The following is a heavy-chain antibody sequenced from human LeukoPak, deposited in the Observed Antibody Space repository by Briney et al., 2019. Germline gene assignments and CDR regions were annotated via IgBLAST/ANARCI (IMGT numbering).Heavy chain of an antibody. V-gene: IGHV1-2*02. CDR2: INPDSGAA. CDR1: GGTFSSYA. CDR3: SRALGREGYTARAFDL. Sequence: ASVKVSCKASGGTFSSYAISWVRQDPGQGLEWMGWINPDSGAANYAQRFRDRVTMTRDTSISTAHMELSRLTSDDTAVYYCSRALGREGYTARAFDLWGQGTVVTVSS. D-gene: IGHD5-24*01. J-gene: IGHJ3*01.